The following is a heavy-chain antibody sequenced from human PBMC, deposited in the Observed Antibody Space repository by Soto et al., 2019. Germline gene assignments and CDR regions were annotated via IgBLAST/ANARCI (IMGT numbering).Heavy chain of an antibody. CDR2: LSDSGGSI. D-gene: IGHD2-8*01. CDR3: AKVSSAGYAGFFDL. CDR1: GFTFNRHA. Sequence: EVQLLESGGGLVQPGGSLRLSCTASGFTFNRHAMTWVRQAPGKGLEWVSGLSDSGGSIYYADSVKGRFTISRDNSMNTLYLQMNTLRAEDTAVYYCAKVSSAGYAGFFDLWGHGTLVTVSS. J-gene: IGHJ4*01. V-gene: IGHV3-23*01.